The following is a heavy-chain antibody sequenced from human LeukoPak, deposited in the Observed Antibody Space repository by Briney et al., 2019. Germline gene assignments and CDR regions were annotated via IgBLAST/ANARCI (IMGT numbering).Heavy chain of an antibody. CDR3: ARGGERGDPFDY. J-gene: IGHJ4*02. CDR2: IYYSGST. V-gene: IGHV4-39*07. D-gene: IGHD3-10*01. Sequence: SETLSLTCTVSGGSISSSSYYWGWIRQPPGKGLEWIGSIYYSGSTYYNPSLKSRVTISVDTSKNQFSLKLSSVTAADTAVYYCARGGERGDPFDYWGQGTLVTVSS. CDR1: GGSISSSSYY.